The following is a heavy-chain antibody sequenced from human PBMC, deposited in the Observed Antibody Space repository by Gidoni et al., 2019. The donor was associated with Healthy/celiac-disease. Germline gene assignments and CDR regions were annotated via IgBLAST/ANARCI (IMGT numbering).Heavy chain of an antibody. V-gene: IGHV3-64D*09. CDR3: VKDPGGF. CDR2: ISSNGDST. Sequence: EVQLVESGGGLVQPGGSLSLPCSASGFTFRSYAMHWVRQAPGKGLECVTAISSNGDSTYYTDSVKGRFTISRDNSKNTLYLTVGSLRAEDTYVYYCVKDPGGFWGQGTLVTVSS. CDR1: GFTFRSYA. J-gene: IGHJ4*01. D-gene: IGHD5-12*01.